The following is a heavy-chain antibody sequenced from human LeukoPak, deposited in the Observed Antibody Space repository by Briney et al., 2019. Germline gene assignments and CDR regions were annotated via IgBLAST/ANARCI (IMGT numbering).Heavy chain of an antibody. J-gene: IGHJ4*02. V-gene: IGHV3-33*01. CDR2: IWYDESNK. Sequence: PGGSLRLSCAASRFTFSNYDMHWVRQAPGKGLEWVAVIWYDESNKYYADSVKGRFTISRDNAKNTLYLQMNSLRAEDTAVYYCVSFYETYWGRGTLVTVSS. CDR1: RFTFSNYD. D-gene: IGHD2/OR15-2a*01. CDR3: VSFYETY.